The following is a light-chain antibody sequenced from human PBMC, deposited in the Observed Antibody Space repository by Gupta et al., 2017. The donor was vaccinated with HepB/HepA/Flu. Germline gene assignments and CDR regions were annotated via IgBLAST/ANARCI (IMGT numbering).Light chain of an antibody. CDR2: GAS. J-gene: IGKJ2*01. V-gene: IGKV3-15*01. CDR3: QQDNNWPLYT. CDR1: QSVSSN. Sequence: EIVMTQSPATLSVSPGERATLSCRASQSVSSNLAWYQQKPGQAPRLLIYGASTRATGIPARFSGSGYGTEFTLTISSRQSEDFAVYYCQQDNNWPLYTFGQGTKLEI.